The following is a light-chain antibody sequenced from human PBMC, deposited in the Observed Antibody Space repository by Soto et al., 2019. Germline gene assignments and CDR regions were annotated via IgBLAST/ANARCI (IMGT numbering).Light chain of an antibody. J-gene: IGKJ2*01. CDR3: QQYNDFPYT. CDR2: KTS. Sequence: DIQMTQSPSTLPASAGDRVTITCRASQSISSWLAWYQQKPGKAPKFLIYKTSRLESGVPSRFSGNGSGTEFTLTISSLQPDDVATYFCQQYNDFPYTFGQGTKLEIK. V-gene: IGKV1-5*03. CDR1: QSISSW.